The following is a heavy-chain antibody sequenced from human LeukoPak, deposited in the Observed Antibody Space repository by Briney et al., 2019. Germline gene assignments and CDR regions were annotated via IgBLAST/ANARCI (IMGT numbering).Heavy chain of an antibody. CDR3: ARDSRYYGLYYFDY. Sequence: SETLSLTCTDSGGSISSYYWSWIRQPPGKGLEWIGYIYYSGSTNYNPSLKSRVTISVDTSKNQFSLKLSSVTAADTAVYYCARDSRYYGLYYFDYWGQGTLVTVSS. V-gene: IGHV4-59*01. CDR1: GGSISSYY. CDR2: IYYSGST. J-gene: IGHJ4*02. D-gene: IGHD3-10*01.